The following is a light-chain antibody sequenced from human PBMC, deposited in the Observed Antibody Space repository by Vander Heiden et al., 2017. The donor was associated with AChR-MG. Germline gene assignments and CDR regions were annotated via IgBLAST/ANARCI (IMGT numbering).Light chain of an antibody. CDR2: DSS. CDR1: QSISSY. CDR3: QQRGTWPPLT. J-gene: IGKJ4*01. V-gene: IGKV3-11*01. Sequence: EIVLTQSPATLSLSPGERAPLSCRASQSISSYLAWYQQKPGQAPRLLIYDSSNRATGIPARFSGSGSWTDFTLTISSLEPEDFAVYYCQQRGTWPPLTFGGGTKVEIK.